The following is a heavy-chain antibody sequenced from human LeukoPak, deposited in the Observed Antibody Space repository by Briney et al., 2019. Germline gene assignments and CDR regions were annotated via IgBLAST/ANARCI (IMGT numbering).Heavy chain of an antibody. J-gene: IGHJ4*02. CDR1: GCTFSGHY. V-gene: IGHV1-2*02. Sequence: ASVKVSCKTSGCTFSGHYMHWVRQAPGQGLEWMGWIYPNSGGTNYAQKFQGRLTLTRDTSISTAYMQLSRLRSDDTAVYFCARVVGFGDYPFDFWGQGTLVTVSS. CDR3: ARVVGFGDYPFDF. D-gene: IGHD4-17*01. CDR2: IYPNSGGT.